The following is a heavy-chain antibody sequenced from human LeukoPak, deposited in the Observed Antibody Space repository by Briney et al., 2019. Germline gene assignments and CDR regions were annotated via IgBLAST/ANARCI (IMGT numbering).Heavy chain of an antibody. V-gene: IGHV1-69*01. J-gene: IGHJ3*02. CDR2: IIPIFGTA. CDR1: GGAFSSYA. CDR3: ARLTDSSGWYRDAFDI. Sequence: SVKVSCKASGGAFSSYAISWVRQAPGQGLEWMGGIIPIFGTANYAQKFQGRVTITADESTSTAYMELSSLRSEDTAVYYCARLTDSSGWYRDAFDIWGQGTMVTVSS. D-gene: IGHD6-19*01.